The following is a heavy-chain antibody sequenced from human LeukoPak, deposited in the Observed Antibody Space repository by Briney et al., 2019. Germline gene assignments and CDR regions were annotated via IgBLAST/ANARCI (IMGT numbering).Heavy chain of an antibody. Sequence: PGGSLRLSCAASGFIFSDYWMNWVRQAPGKGLEWVANIKQDGSEKYYVDSVRGRFIISRDNAKNSLYLQMSNLRAEDTAVYFCARGGGLDVWGQGATVTVSS. J-gene: IGHJ6*02. V-gene: IGHV3-7*03. CDR2: IKQDGSEK. CDR3: ARGGGLDV. D-gene: IGHD3-16*01. CDR1: GFIFSDYW.